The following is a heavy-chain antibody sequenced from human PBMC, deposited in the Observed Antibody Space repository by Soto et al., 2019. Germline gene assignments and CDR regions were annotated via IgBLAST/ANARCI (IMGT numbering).Heavy chain of an antibody. Sequence: QVQLVQSGAEVKKPGASVKVSCKASGYTFTSYGISWVRQAPGQGLEWMGWISAYNGNTNYAQKLQGRVTMTTDTSTSTAYMELRSLRSDDTAVYYCARDLRGYYDFWSGSNWFVPWGQGTLVTVSS. CDR1: GYTFTSYG. V-gene: IGHV1-18*01. CDR2: ISAYNGNT. J-gene: IGHJ5*02. D-gene: IGHD3-3*01. CDR3: ARDLRGYYDFWSGSNWFVP.